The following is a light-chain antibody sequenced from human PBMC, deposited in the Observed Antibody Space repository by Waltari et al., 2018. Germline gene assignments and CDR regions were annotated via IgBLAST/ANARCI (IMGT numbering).Light chain of an antibody. J-gene: IGLJ2*01. CDR3: SSYGGSNTVV. CDR1: SSDVGAYNY. CDR2: EVI. Sequence: QSALTQPPSASGSPGQSVTISCTGTSSDVGAYNYVSWYQQHPGNAPKLMISEVITRPSGVPDRFSGSKSGNTASLTVSGLQSEDEADYYCSSYGGSNTVVFGGGTKLTVL. V-gene: IGLV2-8*01.